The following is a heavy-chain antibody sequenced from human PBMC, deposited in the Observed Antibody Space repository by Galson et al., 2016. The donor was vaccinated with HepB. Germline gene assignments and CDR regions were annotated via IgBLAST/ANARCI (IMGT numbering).Heavy chain of an antibody. D-gene: IGHD3-16*01. V-gene: IGHV3-53*01. CDR1: GFTVSNNY. J-gene: IGHJ3*02. CDR3: ARGPTWEGTHDYDETTGYPGAFDM. CDR2: IYRGGAT. Sequence: SLRLSCAASGFTVSNNYMSWVRQAPGKGLEWVSVIYRGGATYSVDSVRGRFIISRDNSKNTVYLQMNSLGDEDTAVYYCARGPTWEGTHDYDETTGYPGAFDMWGQGTVVAVSS.